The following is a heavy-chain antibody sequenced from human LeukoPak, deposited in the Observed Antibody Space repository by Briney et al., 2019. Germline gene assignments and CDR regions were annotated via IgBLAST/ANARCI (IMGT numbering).Heavy chain of an antibody. V-gene: IGHV3-30-3*01. CDR1: GFTFSSYA. J-gene: IGHJ4*02. Sequence: GRSLRLSCAASGFTFSSYAMRWVRQAPGKGLEWVAVISYDRSNKYYADSVKGRFTISRDNSKNTLYLQMNSLRAEDTAVYYCARESNSSQALDYWGQGTLVTVSS. CDR2: ISYDRSNK. CDR3: ARESNSSQALDY. D-gene: IGHD6-6*01.